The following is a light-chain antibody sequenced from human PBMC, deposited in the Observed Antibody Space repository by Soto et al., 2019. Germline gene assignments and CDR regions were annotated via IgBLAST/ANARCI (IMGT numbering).Light chain of an antibody. CDR1: TRDIAGYNY. V-gene: IGLV2-14*01. Sequence: QSVLTQPASVSGSLGQSITISCTGTTRDIAGYNYISWYQQLPGKAPKLMIYQVTIRPSGISNRFSGSKSGNTASLTISGLQAEDEADYYCTSSSSSTSLYVFVTGTKV. CDR3: TSSSSSTSLYV. J-gene: IGLJ1*01. CDR2: QVT.